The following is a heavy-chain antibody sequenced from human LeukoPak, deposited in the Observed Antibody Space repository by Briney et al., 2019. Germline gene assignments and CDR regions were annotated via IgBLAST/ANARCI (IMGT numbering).Heavy chain of an antibody. CDR3: GRGMRYSGSYVVEY. CDR1: GDSVSNDDYF. D-gene: IGHD1-26*01. CDR2: IYYSAGT. V-gene: IGHV4-30-4*01. Sequence: SETLSLTCTVSGDSVSNDDYFWSWTRQPPGEGLEWIGYIYYSAGTYYNSSLKSRVTMSIDTSRNQFSLRLSSVTAADTAVYSCGRGMRYSGSYVVEYWGQGTLVTVSS. J-gene: IGHJ4*02.